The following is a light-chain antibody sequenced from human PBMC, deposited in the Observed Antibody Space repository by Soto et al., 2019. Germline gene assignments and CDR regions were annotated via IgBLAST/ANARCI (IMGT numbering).Light chain of an antibody. V-gene: IGKV4-1*01. J-gene: IGKJ1*01. Sequence: DIVMTQSPDSLAVSLGERATINCKSSQSVLYSSNNKNYLAWYQQKPGQPPKLLIYWASTRESGVPDRFSGSGSGTDVTLTIISLQAEDVAVYYCQQYYSTPQTFCQGTKVEIK. CDR3: QQYYSTPQT. CDR2: WAS. CDR1: QSVLYSSNNKNY.